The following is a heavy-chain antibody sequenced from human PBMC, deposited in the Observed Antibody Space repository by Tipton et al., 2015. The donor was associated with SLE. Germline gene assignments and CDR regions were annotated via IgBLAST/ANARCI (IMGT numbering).Heavy chain of an antibody. J-gene: IGHJ4*02. D-gene: IGHD6-19*01. CDR2: VYHSGSA. V-gene: IGHV4-30-2*02. CDR1: GGSIGSGGYS. Sequence: TLSLTCAVSGGSIGSGGYSWNWIRQPPGKGLEWIGHVYHSGSAYYNPSLKSRVTISVDRSRNQFSLKLSSVTAADKAVYYCASEILRDYGSAWGPDYWGQGTLVTVSS. CDR3: ASEILRDYGSAWGPDY.